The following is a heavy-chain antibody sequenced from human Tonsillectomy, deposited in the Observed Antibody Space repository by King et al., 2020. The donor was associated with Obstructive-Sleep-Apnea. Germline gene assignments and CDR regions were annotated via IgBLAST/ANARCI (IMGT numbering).Heavy chain of an antibody. J-gene: IGHJ4*02. V-gene: IGHV3-30-3*01. D-gene: IGHD2-21*02. CDR1: GFTLSNYA. Sequence: VQLVESGGGVVQPGRSLRLSCEASGFTLSNYAMHWVRQAPGKGLEWVAIISYDGGKEYYADSVKGRLTISRDNSKNTLYLQMNSLRLEDTAIYYCVRDPLEYEMVTPGFDLWGQGTLVTVSA. CDR2: ISYDGGKE. CDR3: VRDPLEYEMVTPGFDL.